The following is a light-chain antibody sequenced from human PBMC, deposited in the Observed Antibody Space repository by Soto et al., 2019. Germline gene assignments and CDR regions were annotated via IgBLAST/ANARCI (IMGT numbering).Light chain of an antibody. CDR2: QTY. V-gene: IGKV3-11*01. Sequence: EIVLTQSPGTLSSFPGDRVTLSCRASQYINTRLAWYQHRPGQAPRLLIYQTYLRAAGIPARFSASGSGTDFTLTIRDVQPEDFALYYCNQRQSWPRTVGQGTKVDIK. CDR3: NQRQSWPRT. J-gene: IGKJ1*01. CDR1: QYINTR.